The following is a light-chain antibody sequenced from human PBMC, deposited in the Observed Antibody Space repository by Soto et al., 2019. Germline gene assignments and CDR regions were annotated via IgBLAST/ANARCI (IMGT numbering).Light chain of an antibody. V-gene: IGLV2-23*01. CDR2: EGS. CDR3: CSYAGSSTVS. CDR1: SSDVGSYNL. Sequence: QSALTQPASVSGSPGQSITSCTGTSSDVGSYNLVSWYQQHPGKAPKLMIYEGSKRPSGVSNRFSGSKSGNTASLTISGLQAEDEADCYCCSYAGSSTVSFGGGTKLTVL. J-gene: IGLJ2*01.